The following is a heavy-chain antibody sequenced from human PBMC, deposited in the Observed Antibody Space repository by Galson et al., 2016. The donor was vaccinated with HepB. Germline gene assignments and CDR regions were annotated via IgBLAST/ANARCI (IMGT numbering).Heavy chain of an antibody. CDR3: AREGGGNSYAGNAFDI. CDR2: ISGSSAYT. Sequence: SLRLSCAASGFTFSDYYMSWVRQAPGKGLEWVSDISGSSAYTNYADSVKGRVTISRDNAKKSLYLQLTSLRAEDTAVYYCAREGGGNSYAGNAFDIWGQGTMLTVSS. D-gene: IGHD4-23*01. CDR1: GFTFSDYY. V-gene: IGHV3-11*05. J-gene: IGHJ3*02.